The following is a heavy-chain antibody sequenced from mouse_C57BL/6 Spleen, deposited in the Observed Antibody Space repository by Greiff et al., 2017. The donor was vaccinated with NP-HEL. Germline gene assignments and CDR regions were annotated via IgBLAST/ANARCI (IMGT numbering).Heavy chain of an antibody. D-gene: IGHD2-5*01. Sequence: EVKLMESGGGLVKPGGSLKLSCAASGFTFSSYAMSWVRQTPEKRLEWVATISDGGSYTYYPDNVKGRFTISRDNAKNNLYLQMSHLKSEDTAMYYCAREGAYYSNYSYAMDYWGQGTSVTVSS. CDR2: ISDGGSYT. J-gene: IGHJ4*01. V-gene: IGHV5-4*01. CDR3: AREGAYYSNYSYAMDY. CDR1: GFTFSSYA.